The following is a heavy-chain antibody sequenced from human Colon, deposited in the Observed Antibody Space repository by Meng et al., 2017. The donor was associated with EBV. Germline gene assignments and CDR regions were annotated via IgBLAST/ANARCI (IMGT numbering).Heavy chain of an antibody. Sequence: QVVLTGLGAVPFKPSETLSLTFPVNGGSFCGNGWGWVRQPPGKGMEWIGEVSHPGSANYNPSLKSRVTISVDASEKQFSLRLTSVTAADSAVYYCARVPTTGYKDHWGQGTLVTVSS. CDR1: GGSFCGNG. CDR2: VSHPGSA. J-gene: IGHJ4*02. CDR3: ARVPTTGYKDH. D-gene: IGHD3-9*01. V-gene: IGHV4-34*01.